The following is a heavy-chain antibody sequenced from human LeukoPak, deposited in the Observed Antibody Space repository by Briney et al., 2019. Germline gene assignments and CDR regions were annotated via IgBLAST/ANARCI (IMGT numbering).Heavy chain of an antibody. CDR2: INPNSGGT. V-gene: IGHV1-2*02. CDR1: GYTFTGYY. Sequence: ASVKVSCKASGYTFTGYYMHWVRQAPGQGLEWMGWINPNSGGTNYAQKFQGRVTMTRDTSISTAYMELSRLRSEDTAVYYCATGLQLWFEFDYWGQGTLATVSS. CDR3: ATGLQLWFEFDY. D-gene: IGHD5-18*01. J-gene: IGHJ4*02.